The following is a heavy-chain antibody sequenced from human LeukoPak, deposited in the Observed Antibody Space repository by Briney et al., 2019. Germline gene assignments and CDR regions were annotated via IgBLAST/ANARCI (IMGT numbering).Heavy chain of an antibody. CDR1: GGSISSGSYY. Sequence: SETLSLTCTVSGGSISSGSYYWSWIRQPAGKGLEWIGRIYTSGSTNYNPSLKGRVTISVDTSKNQFSLKLSSVTAADTAVYYCAATLRIKSAGYFDYWGQGTLVTVSS. D-gene: IGHD3-10*01. CDR3: AATLRIKSAGYFDY. V-gene: IGHV4-61*02. CDR2: IYTSGST. J-gene: IGHJ4*02.